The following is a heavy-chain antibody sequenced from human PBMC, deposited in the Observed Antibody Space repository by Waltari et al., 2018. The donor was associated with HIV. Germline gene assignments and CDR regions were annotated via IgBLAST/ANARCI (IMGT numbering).Heavy chain of an antibody. CDR2: IIPIFGTA. V-gene: IGHV1-69*01. D-gene: IGHD6-6*01. Sequence: QVQLVQSGAEVKKPGSSVKVSCKASGGTFSSYAISWVRQAPGQGLEWLGGIIPIFGTANYAQKCQGRVAITADESTSTAYMELSSLRSEDTAVYYCARRREYSSSSGVFDYWGQGTLVTVSS. J-gene: IGHJ4*02. CDR1: GGTFSSYA. CDR3: ARRREYSSSSGVFDY.